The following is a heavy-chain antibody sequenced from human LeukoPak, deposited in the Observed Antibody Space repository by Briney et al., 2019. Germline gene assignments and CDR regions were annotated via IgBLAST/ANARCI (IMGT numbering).Heavy chain of an antibody. CDR1: GFTFSSYA. D-gene: IGHD3-22*01. J-gene: IGHJ3*02. Sequence: GGSLSLSCALSGFTFSSYAMRWVRQAPGKGLEWVAVISGGGSGTYYADSVRGRFTISRDNSKNTVYLQMNSLRAEDTAIYYCAKAVGSSGYFSRDAFDIWGQGTMVTVPS. CDR3: AKAVGSSGYFSRDAFDI. V-gene: IGHV3-23*01. CDR2: ISGGGSGT.